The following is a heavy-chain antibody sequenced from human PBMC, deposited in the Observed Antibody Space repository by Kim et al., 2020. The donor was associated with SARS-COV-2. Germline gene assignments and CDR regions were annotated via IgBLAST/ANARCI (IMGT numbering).Heavy chain of an antibody. CDR3: ARDAVGYYDSSGQAD. CDR2: IKQDGSEK. J-gene: IGHJ4*02. V-gene: IGHV3-7*01. Sequence: GGSLRLSCAASGFTFSSYWMSWVRQAPGKGLEWVANIKQDGSEKYYVDSVKGRFTISRDNAKNSLYLQMNSLRAEDTAVYYCARDAVGYYDSSGQADWGQGTLVTVSS. CDR1: GFTFSSYW. D-gene: IGHD3-22*01.